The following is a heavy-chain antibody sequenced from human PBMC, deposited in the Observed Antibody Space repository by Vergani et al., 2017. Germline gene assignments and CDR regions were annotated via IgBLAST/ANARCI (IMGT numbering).Heavy chain of an antibody. D-gene: IGHD6-13*01. CDR3: AQGYRTLDF. Sequence: QITLKESGPTRVRPTETLTLTCSFSGFSLATSGMCVTWIRQPPGKALEWLARIDWDDDKYYSTSLKTRLTISKDTSKNQVVLTMTNMDPVDTATYYCAQGYRTLDFWGQGTLVTVSS. CDR2: IDWDDDK. V-gene: IGHV2-70*12. J-gene: IGHJ4*02. CDR1: GFSLATSGMC.